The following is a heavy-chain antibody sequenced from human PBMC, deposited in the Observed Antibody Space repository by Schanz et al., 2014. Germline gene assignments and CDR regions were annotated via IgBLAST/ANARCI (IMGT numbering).Heavy chain of an antibody. D-gene: IGHD5-18*01. V-gene: IGHV4-39*01. J-gene: IGHJ6*02. CDR3: ARHSPDIAMIGVYYGMDV. CDR2: IYYSGST. Sequence: QLQLQESGPGLVKPSETLSLTCTVSGGSISSSSYYWGWIRQPPGKGLEWIGSIYYSGSTYYNPSLKSRVTIPVDTSKTHFSRRLSSVTAADTAVYYCARHSPDIAMIGVYYGMDVWGQGTTVTVSS. CDR1: GGSISSSSYY.